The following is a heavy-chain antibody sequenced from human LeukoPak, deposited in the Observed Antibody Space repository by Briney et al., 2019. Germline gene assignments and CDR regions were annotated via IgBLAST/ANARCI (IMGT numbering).Heavy chain of an antibody. CDR3: VSGAGGSYFDY. V-gene: IGHV5-51*01. CDR2: IYPGDSDT. J-gene: IGHJ4*02. D-gene: IGHD3-10*01. Sequence: GESLKISCRGSGYKFTNYWIGWVRLMPGKGLEWVGIIYPGDSDTRYSPSFQGQVIISADRSITTAYLQWSSLKASDTAIYYCVSGAGGSYFDYWGQGTLVTVSS. CDR1: GYKFTNYW.